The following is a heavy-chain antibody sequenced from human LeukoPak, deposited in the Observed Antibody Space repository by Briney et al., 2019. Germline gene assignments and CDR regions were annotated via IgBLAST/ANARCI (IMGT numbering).Heavy chain of an antibody. CDR3: ARAPERITIFGVVIGGNFDY. CDR2: IYTSGST. Sequence: PSQTLSLTCTVSGGSISSGSYYWSWIRQPAGKGLEWIGRIYTSGSTNYNPSLKSRVTISVDTSKNQFSLKLSSVTAADTAVYYCARAPERITIFGVVIGGNFDYWGQGTLVTVSS. J-gene: IGHJ4*02. D-gene: IGHD3-3*01. CDR1: GGSISSGSYY. V-gene: IGHV4-61*02.